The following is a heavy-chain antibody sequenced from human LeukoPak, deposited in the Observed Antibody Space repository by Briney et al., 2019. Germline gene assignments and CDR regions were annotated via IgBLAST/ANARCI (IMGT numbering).Heavy chain of an antibody. CDR2: INPKGGTT. D-gene: IGHD3-10*01. J-gene: IGHJ1*01. CDR3: TRAPNFDSGSYRHFQQ. V-gene: IGHV1-46*01. CDR1: GQTFTFYF. Sequence: AASAKVSCKAGGQTFTFYFMHWVRQAPGQGFEWMGVINPKGGTTTYAQKFQGRVSMTTDTSTNTVYMELNSLRSDDTAVYYCTRAPNFDSGSYRHFQQWGQGTLVIVS.